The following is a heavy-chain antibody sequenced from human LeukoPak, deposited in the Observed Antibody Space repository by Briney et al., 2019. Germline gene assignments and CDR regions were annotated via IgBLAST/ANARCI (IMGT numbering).Heavy chain of an antibody. CDR1: GFTFSSYE. Sequence: GGSLRLSCAASGFTFSSYEMNWVRQAPGKGLEWVSYISSSGSTIYYADSVKGRFTISRDNAKNSLYLQMNSLRAEDTAVYYCAKDGITGTPDYWGQGTLVTVSS. CDR2: ISSSGSTI. D-gene: IGHD1-20*01. V-gene: IGHV3-48*03. CDR3: AKDGITGTPDY. J-gene: IGHJ4*02.